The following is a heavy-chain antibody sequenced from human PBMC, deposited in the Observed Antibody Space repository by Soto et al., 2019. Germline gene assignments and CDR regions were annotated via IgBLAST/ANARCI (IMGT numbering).Heavy chain of an antibody. V-gene: IGHV4-39*02. CDR3: ARDPVGATHFDY. J-gene: IGHJ4*02. Sequence: SETLSLTCTVSGGSISDDTYYWGWIRQPPGKGMERIGSIYYSGTSSYNQSLESRVTMSVDTSKKQLSLRLRSVTATDTAVYYCARDPVGATHFDYWGQGAPVTVS. CDR2: IYYSGTS. D-gene: IGHD1-26*01. CDR1: GGSISDDTYY.